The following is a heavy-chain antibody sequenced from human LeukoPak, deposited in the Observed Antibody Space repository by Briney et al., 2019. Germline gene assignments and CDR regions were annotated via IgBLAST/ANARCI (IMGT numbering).Heavy chain of an antibody. J-gene: IGHJ5*02. Sequence: ASVKVSCKASGYTFTGYYMHWVRQAPGQGLEWMGWISAYNGNTNYAQKLQGRVTMTTDTSTSTAYMELRSLRSDDTAVYYCAREVSSRFDPWGQGTLVTVSS. V-gene: IGHV1-18*04. CDR1: GYTFTGYY. CDR3: AREVSSRFDP. CDR2: ISAYNGNT.